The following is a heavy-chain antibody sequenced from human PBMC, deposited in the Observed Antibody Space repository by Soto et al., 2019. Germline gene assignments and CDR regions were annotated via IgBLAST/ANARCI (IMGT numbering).Heavy chain of an antibody. CDR2: ISYDGSNK. CDR3: ARESKCGNFDY. V-gene: IGHV3-30-3*01. CDR1: GFTFSSYA. J-gene: IGHJ4*02. Sequence: QVQLVESGGGVVQPGRSLRLSCAASGFTFSSYAMHWVRQAPGKGLEWVAVISYDGSNKYYADSVKGRFTISRDNSKNTLYLQMNSLRAEDTAVYYCARESKCGNFDYWGQGTLVTVSS.